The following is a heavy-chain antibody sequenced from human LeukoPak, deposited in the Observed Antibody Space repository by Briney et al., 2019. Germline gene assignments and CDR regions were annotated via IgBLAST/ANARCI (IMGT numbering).Heavy chain of an antibody. D-gene: IGHD3-16*01. V-gene: IGHV3-53*01. J-gene: IGHJ4*02. Sequence: PGGSLRLSCAAPGFTLSRNYMSWVRQAPGKGLEWVSVIYSGGSTYYTSAVKCRFTISRNNAKNSLYLQMNTLRAEGTAVYYWPSTKPGLNYDYVWGSYSYFDYWGQGTLVTVSS. CDR2: IYSGGST. CDR3: PSTKPGLNYDYVWGSYSYFDY. CDR1: GFTLSRNY.